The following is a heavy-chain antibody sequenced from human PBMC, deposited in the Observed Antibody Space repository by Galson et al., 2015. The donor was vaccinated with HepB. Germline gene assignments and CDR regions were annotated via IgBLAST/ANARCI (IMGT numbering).Heavy chain of an antibody. V-gene: IGHV4-4*07. CDR3: ARGLQQANSNAFDI. D-gene: IGHD6-13*01. J-gene: IGHJ3*02. CDR2: SSSTGST. CDR1: SGSISSYY. Sequence: SETLSLTCTVSSGSISSYYWSWIRQPAGKGLEYIGRSSSTGSTKYNPSLNSRVTMSVDTSKDQFSLRLSSVTAADTAVYYCARGLQQANSNAFDIWGQGTMVTVSS.